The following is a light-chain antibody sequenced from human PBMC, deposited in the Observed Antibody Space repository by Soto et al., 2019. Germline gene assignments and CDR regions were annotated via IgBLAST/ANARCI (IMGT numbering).Light chain of an antibody. CDR1: QSLLYSNGYNY. J-gene: IGKJ4*01. CDR3: MQVLQTPLT. Sequence: DIVMTQSPLSLPVTPGEPASISCRSSQSLLYSNGYNYVDWYLQMPGQPPQLLIFLGSSRASGVPDRFNGSGSGTDFTLRITTVEAEDVGVYYCMQVLQTPLTFGGGTKLEIK. CDR2: LGS. V-gene: IGKV2-28*01.